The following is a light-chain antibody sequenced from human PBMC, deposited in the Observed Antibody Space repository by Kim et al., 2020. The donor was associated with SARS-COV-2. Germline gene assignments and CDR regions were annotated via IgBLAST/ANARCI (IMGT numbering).Light chain of an antibody. J-gene: IGLJ3*02. CDR3: SSYTSTSTLV. CDR2: EVT. Sequence: QSALTQPASVYGSPGQSITISCTGTSSDIGGYNYVSWYQLHPGKAPKLMIFEVTDRPSGVSNRFSGSKSGNTASLTITGLQTEDEADYYCSSYTSTSTLVFGGGTQLTVL. V-gene: IGLV2-14*01. CDR1: SSDIGGYNY.